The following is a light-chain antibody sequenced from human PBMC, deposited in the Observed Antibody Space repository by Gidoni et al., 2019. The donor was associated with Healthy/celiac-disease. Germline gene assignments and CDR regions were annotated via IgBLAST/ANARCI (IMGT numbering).Light chain of an antibody. CDR1: QSISNY. Sequence: DLQMTQSPSSLSASVGDRVTITCRASQSISNYLNWYQQKPGKAPKLLIYAASSLQSGVPSRFSGSGSGTDFTITISSLQPEDFATYYCQQSYSTPLTFXGXTKVEIK. J-gene: IGKJ4*01. CDR3: QQSYSTPLT. CDR2: AAS. V-gene: IGKV1-39*01.